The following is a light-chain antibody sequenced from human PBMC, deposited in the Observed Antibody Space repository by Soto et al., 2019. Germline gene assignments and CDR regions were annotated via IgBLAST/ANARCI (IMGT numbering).Light chain of an antibody. CDR1: QSVSNN. J-gene: IGKJ1*01. CDR3: QQSQSIPRT. V-gene: IGKV1-39*01. CDR2: GAS. Sequence: DIQMTQSPPSLSASVGDRVTITCRASQSVSNNLNWFQQKPGKAPRLLIHGASNLQSGVPSRFSGSGSGADFILVISSLQPEDFATYYCQQSQSIPRTFGQGTKVEIK.